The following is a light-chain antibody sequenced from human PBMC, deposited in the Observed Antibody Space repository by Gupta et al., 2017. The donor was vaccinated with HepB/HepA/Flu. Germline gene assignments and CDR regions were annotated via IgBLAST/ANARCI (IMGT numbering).Light chain of an antibody. Sequence: DIQLPQSPSSLSASIGDTVTITCRASQAMSNYLAWYQQRPGSIPKLLIFGSSNLHSGVPSRCSGSGSGTHFTLTINDVQPEDFATYFCQKYNSAPVIFGQGTRVEIK. V-gene: IGKV1-27*01. J-gene: IGKJ5*01. CDR1: QAMSNY. CDR2: GSS. CDR3: QKYNSAPVI.